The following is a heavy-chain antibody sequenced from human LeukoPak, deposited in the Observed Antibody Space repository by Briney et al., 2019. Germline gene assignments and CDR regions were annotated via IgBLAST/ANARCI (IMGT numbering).Heavy chain of an antibody. V-gene: IGHV1-69*04. CDR2: IIPILGIA. CDR1: GGTFSSYA. J-gene: IGHJ4*02. CDR3: ARDRAVEMATIMDY. D-gene: IGHD5-24*01. Sequence: SVKVSCKASGGTFSSYAISWVRQAPGQGLEWMGRIIPILGIANYAQKFQGRVTITADKSTSAAYMELSSLRSEDTAVYYCARDRAVEMATIMDYWGQGTLVTVSS.